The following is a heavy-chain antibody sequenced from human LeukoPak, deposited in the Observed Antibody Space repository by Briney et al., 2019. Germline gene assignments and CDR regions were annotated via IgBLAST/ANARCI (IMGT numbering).Heavy chain of an antibody. CDR3: ASLVVPAAEVDY. J-gene: IGHJ4*02. D-gene: IGHD2-2*01. CDR1: GFTFSSYA. Sequence: GGSLRLSCAASGFTFSSYAMHWVRQAPGKGLEWVAVISYDGSNKYYADSVKGRFTISRDNPKNTLYLQMNSLRAEDTAVYYCASLVVPAAEVDYWGQGTLVTVSS. CDR2: ISYDGSNK. V-gene: IGHV3-30*01.